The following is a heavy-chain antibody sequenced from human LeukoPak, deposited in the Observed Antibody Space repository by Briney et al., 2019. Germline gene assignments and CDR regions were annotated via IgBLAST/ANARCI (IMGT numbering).Heavy chain of an antibody. D-gene: IGHD1-26*01. CDR2: IVVGSGNT. CDR3: AATYSGSYYFDY. Sequence: GASEKVSCKASGFTFTSSAMQWVRQARGQRLEWIGWIVVGSGNTNYAQKFQERVTITRDMSTSTAYMELSSLRSEDTAVYYCAATYSGSYYFDYWGQGTLVTVSS. CDR1: GFTFTSSA. V-gene: IGHV1-58*02. J-gene: IGHJ4*02.